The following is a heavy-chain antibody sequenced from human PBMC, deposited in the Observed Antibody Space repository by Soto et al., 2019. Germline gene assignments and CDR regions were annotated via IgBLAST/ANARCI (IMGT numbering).Heavy chain of an antibody. CDR3: SGAESPDTAYFSHY. J-gene: IGHJ4*02. CDR2: ISYDGSNK. V-gene: IGHV3-30-3*01. Sequence: GGSLRLSCAAPGFTLSSFAMHWVRQAPGKGLGWVAIISYDGSNKYYADSVKGRFTIPRDNSKTTLYLQMNSLRAEDSVCYYGSGAESPDTAYFSHYWGQGTPVTVSS. D-gene: IGHD5-18*01. CDR1: GFTLSSFA.